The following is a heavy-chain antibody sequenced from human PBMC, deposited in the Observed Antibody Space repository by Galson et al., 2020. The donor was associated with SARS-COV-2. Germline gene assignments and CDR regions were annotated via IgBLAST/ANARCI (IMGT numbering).Heavy chain of an antibody. CDR3: ARDLRVHYGGIGV. CDR2: VSYSGST. Sequence: SETLSLTCTVSGGSVSSGSDYWSWIRQPPGKGLEWIGYVSYSGSTSYHPSLKSRVTISLDTSKNHFSLNLRSVTAADAAVYYCARDLRVHYGGIGVWGQGTTVTVSS. CDR1: GGSVSSGSDY. J-gene: IGHJ6*02. V-gene: IGHV4-61*03. D-gene: IGHD3-16*01.